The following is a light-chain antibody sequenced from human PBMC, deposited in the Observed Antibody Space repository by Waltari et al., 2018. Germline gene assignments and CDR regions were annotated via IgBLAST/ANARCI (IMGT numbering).Light chain of an antibody. CDR1: LLYHTNGKNY. V-gene: IGKV4-1*01. Sequence: LLYHTNGKNYLAWYQQKPGQPPSLLFYGASSRPSGVPDRFSGSGSATDFTLTISGLQAEDVAVYYCQQYYRTRTFGQGTRVEIK. CDR3: QQYYRTRT. J-gene: IGKJ1*01. CDR2: GAS.